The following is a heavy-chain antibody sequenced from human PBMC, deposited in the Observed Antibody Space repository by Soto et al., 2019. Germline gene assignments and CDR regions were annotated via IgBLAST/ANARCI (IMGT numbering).Heavy chain of an antibody. CDR2: IDAGNGNT. J-gene: IGHJ4*02. V-gene: IGHV1-3*01. CDR1: GYTFTSYA. D-gene: IGHD6-19*01. CDR3: VAVDYGDY. Sequence: QVQLVQSGAEVKMPGGSVKVSSKTTGYTFTSYAVHWARQAPGQRLEWMGWIDAGNGNTEYSQKFQGRVTFTRDTSASTAHMELSSLRSEDTAVYYCVAVDYGDYWGQGTLVTVSS.